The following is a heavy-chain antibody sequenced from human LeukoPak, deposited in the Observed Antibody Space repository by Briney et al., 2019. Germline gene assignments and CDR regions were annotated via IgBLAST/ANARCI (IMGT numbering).Heavy chain of an antibody. V-gene: IGHV1-2*06. CDR2: INPNSGGT. CDR3: ARGVPYCSSTSCPLSEYYFDY. J-gene: IGHJ4*02. CDR1: GYTFTGYY. Sequence: ASVKVSCKASGYTFTGYYMHWVRQARGQGLEWMGRINPNSGGTNYAQKFQGRVTMTRDTSISTAYMELSRLRSDDTAVYYCARGVPYCSSTSCPLSEYYFDYWGQGTLVTVSS. D-gene: IGHD2-2*01.